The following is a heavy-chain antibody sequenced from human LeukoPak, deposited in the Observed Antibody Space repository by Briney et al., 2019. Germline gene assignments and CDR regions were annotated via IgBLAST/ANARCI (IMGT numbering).Heavy chain of an antibody. CDR1: GFMLSSYG. CDR3: ARGAARSHYYYMDV. D-gene: IGHD6-13*01. J-gene: IGHJ6*03. V-gene: IGHV3-30*02. CDR2: LRDDGSKI. Sequence: GGSLRLSCAASGFMLSSYGIHWVRLAPGKGLEWVAFLRDDGSKIYYADSVEGRFTISRDKPKNTLYLQMNSLRTEDTAVYYCARGAARSHYYYMDVWGKGTTVTISS.